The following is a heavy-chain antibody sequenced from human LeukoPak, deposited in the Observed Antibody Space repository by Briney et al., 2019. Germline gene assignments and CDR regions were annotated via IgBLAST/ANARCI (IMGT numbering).Heavy chain of an antibody. V-gene: IGHV4-59*01. D-gene: IGHD3-22*01. CDR3: ARDIGTPYYYDSSGYYSGWFDP. CDR1: GGSISSYY. CDR2: TYYSGST. Sequence: SETLSLTCTVSGGSISSYYWSWIRQPPGKGLEWIGYTYYSGSTNYNPSLKSRVTMSVDTSKKQFSLKLRSVTAADTAVYYCARDIGTPYYYDSSGYYSGWFDPWGQGTLVTVSS. J-gene: IGHJ5*02.